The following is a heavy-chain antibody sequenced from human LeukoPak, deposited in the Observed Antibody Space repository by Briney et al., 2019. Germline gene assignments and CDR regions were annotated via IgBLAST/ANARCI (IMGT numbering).Heavy chain of an antibody. V-gene: IGHV4-30-2*01. D-gene: IGHD1/OR15-1a*01. CDR3: AREPNNGGAFDI. CDR2: IYHSGST. J-gene: IGHJ3*02. CDR1: GGSISSGGYS. Sequence: SETLSLTCAVSGGSISSGGYSWSWIRQPPGKGLEWIGYIYHSGSTYYNPSLKSRVTISVDRSKNLFSLKLSSVTAADTAVYYCAREPNNGGAFDIWGRGTMVTVSS.